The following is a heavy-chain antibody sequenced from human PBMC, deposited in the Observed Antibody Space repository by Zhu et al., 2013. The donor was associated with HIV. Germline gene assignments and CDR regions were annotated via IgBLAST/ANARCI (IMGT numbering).Heavy chain of an antibody. Sequence: QVQLVQSGAEVKKPGASVKVSCKASGYTFTGYYMHWVRQAPGQGLEWMGWINPNSGGTNYAQKFQGWVTMTRDTSISTAYMELSRLRSDDTAVYYCARASDDRLQYSPTDVWGQGTTVTVSS. V-gene: IGHV1-2*04. D-gene: IGHD4-4*01. CDR1: GYTFTGYY. CDR3: ARASDDRLQYSPTDV. J-gene: IGHJ6*02. CDR2: INPNSGGT.